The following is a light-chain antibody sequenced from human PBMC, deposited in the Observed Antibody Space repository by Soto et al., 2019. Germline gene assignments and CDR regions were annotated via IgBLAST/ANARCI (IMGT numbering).Light chain of an antibody. J-gene: IGLJ1*01. Sequence: QSALTQPASVSGYPGQSITISCTGTSSDVGGYNYVSWYQQHPGKAPKLMIYDVSNRPSGVSIRFSGSKSGNTASLTISGLQAEDEADYFCSSYTSSSTLVFGTGTKLTVL. CDR2: DVS. CDR3: SSYTSSSTLV. CDR1: SSDVGGYNY. V-gene: IGLV2-14*01.